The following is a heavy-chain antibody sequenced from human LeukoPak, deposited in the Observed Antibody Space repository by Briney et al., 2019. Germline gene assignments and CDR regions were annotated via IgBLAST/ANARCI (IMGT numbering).Heavy chain of an antibody. Sequence: PSETLSLTCAVYGGSLSGYYWSWIRQPPGKGLEWIGESNQSGSTNYNPSLKSRVTISVDTSKNQFSLKLSSATAADTAVYYCARGELVIVPAVNYYYYYMDVWGKGTTVTVSS. CDR1: GGSLSGYY. D-gene: IGHD2-2*01. J-gene: IGHJ6*03. CDR3: ARGELVIVPAVNYYYYYMDV. V-gene: IGHV4-34*01. CDR2: SNQSGST.